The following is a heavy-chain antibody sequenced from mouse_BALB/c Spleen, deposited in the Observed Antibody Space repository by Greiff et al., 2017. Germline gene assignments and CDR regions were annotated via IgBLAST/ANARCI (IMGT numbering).Heavy chain of an antibody. Sequence: QVQLQQSGAELAKPGASVKMSCKASGYTFTSYWMHWVKQRPGQGLEWIGYINPSTGYTEYNQKFKDKATLTADKSSSTAYMQLSSLTSEDSAVYYCARRGLRLYAMDYWGQGTSVTVSS. CDR2: INPSTGYT. D-gene: IGHD1-2*01. CDR1: GYTFTSYW. V-gene: IGHV1-7*01. J-gene: IGHJ4*01. CDR3: ARRGLRLYAMDY.